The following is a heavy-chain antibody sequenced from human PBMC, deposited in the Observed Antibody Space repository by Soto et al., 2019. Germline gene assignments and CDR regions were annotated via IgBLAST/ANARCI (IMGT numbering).Heavy chain of an antibody. CDR3: ARDESLYSSGFNWFDP. Sequence: GASVKVSCKASGGTFSSYAISWVRQAPGQGLEWMGGIIPIFGTANYAQKFQGRVTITADKSTSTAYMELSSLRSEDTAVHYCARDESLYSSGFNWFDPWGQGTLVTVSS. CDR1: GGTFSSYA. V-gene: IGHV1-69*06. J-gene: IGHJ5*02. D-gene: IGHD6-19*01. CDR2: IIPIFGTA.